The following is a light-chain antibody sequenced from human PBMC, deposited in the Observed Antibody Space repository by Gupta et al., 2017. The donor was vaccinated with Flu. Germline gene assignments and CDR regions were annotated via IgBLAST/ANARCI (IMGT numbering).Light chain of an antibody. CDR1: QSVSSC. J-gene: IGKJ1*01. CDR3: QQRSNWPWT. V-gene: IGKV3-11*01. CDR2: DAS. Sequence: EIVLTQSPATLSLSPGERATLSCRASQSVSSCLAWYQQKPGQAPRLLIYDASNRATGIPARFSGSGSGTDFTLTISSLEPEDFAVYYGQQRSNWPWTFGQGTKVEIK.